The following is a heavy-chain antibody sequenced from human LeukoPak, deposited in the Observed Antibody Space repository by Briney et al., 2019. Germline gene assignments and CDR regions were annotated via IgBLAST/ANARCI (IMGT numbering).Heavy chain of an antibody. D-gene: IGHD4-17*01. Sequence: ASVKVSCKASGYTFTSYGISWVRQAPGQGLEWMGWISAYNGNTNYAQKLQGRVTMTTDTSTSTAYMELRSLRSDDTAVYYCARDPVARSLYGDYDGFDYWGQGTLVTVSS. CDR2: ISAYNGNT. V-gene: IGHV1-18*01. CDR3: ARDPVARSLYGDYDGFDY. J-gene: IGHJ4*02. CDR1: GYTFTSYG.